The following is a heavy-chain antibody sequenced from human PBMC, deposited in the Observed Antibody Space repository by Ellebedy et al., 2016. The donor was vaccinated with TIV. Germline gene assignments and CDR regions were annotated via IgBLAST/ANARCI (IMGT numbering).Heavy chain of an antibody. J-gene: IGHJ4*02. CDR3: ARASLRVGPFLF. Sequence: MPSETLSLTCTVPGASASRGSYSWSWIRQPPGTGLEWIGYIYYNGSTNYNPSLKSRVPISKDTSKNQFTLNLSSVTAADTALYYCARASLRVGPFLFWGQGTLVTVSS. CDR2: IYYNGST. D-gene: IGHD1-26*01. V-gene: IGHV4-61*01. CDR1: GASASRGSYS.